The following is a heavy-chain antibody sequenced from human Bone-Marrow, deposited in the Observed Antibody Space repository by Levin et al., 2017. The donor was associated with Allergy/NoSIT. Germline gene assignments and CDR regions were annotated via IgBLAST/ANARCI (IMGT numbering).Heavy chain of an antibody. CDR1: GFSFSNFN. CDR3: ARSRFFGPGTGLDQ. D-gene: IGHD3-10*01. V-gene: IGHV3-30-3*01. Sequence: GGSLRLSCAASGFSFSNFNMHWVRQAPGKGLEWVTAISHDGGTKYYADSVKGRFTISRDNSKNTLFLQMNSLRPDDTAVYFCARSRFFGPGTGLDQWGQGALVTVSS. J-gene: IGHJ4*02. CDR2: ISHDGGTK.